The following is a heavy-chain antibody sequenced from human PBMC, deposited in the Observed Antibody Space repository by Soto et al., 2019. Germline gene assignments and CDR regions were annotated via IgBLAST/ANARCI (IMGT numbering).Heavy chain of an antibody. J-gene: IGHJ4*02. CDR2: IIPIFGTA. CDR3: ARDGSGYGGFDY. CDR1: GGTFSSYA. Sequence: EASVKVSCKASGGTFSSYAISWVRQAPGQGLEWMGGIIPIFGTANYAQKFQGRVTITADESTSTAYMELSSLRSEDTAVYYCARDGSGYGGFDYWGQGTLVTVSS. D-gene: IGHD3-22*01. V-gene: IGHV1-69*13.